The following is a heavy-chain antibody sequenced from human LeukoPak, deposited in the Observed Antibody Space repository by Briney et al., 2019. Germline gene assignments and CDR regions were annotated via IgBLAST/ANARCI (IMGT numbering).Heavy chain of an antibody. D-gene: IGHD3-22*01. V-gene: IGHV4-59*08. Sequence: SETLSLTCTVSGGSISSYYWSWIRQPPGKGLEWIGYIYYSGSTNYNPSLKSRVTISVDTSKNQFSLKLSSVTAADTAVYYCARCPKGYYDSSASDALDIWGQGTMVTVSS. CDR1: GGSISSYY. CDR3: ARCPKGYYDSSASDALDI. CDR2: IYYSGST. J-gene: IGHJ3*02.